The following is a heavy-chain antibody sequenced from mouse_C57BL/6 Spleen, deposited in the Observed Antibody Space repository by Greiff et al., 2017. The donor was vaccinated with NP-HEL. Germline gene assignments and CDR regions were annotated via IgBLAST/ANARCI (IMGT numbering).Heavy chain of an antibody. Sequence: EVKLVESGGGLVKPGGSLKLSCAASGFTFSSYAMSWVRQTPEKRLEWVATISDGGSYTYYPDNVKGRFTISRDNAKNNLYLQMSHLKSEDTAMYYCARGGDPYFDYWGQGTTLTVSS. CDR2: ISDGGSYT. CDR3: ARGGDPYFDY. V-gene: IGHV5-4*03. J-gene: IGHJ2*01. CDR1: GFTFSSYA. D-gene: IGHD3-3*01.